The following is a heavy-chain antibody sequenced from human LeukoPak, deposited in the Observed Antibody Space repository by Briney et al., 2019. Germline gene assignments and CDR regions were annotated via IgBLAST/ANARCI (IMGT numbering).Heavy chain of an antibody. D-gene: IGHD2-21*01. J-gene: IGHJ4*02. V-gene: IGHV3-30*03. CDR2: ISNDGTIK. Sequence: PGGSLRLSCAASGFTFSRSGMHWVRQAPGKGLEWVAVISNDGTIKYYADSARGRFAISRDNSKNTLNLQMNSLRAEDTAVYYCARESPRLVYFDYWGQGTLVTVSS. CDR1: GFTFSRSG. CDR3: ARESPRLVYFDY.